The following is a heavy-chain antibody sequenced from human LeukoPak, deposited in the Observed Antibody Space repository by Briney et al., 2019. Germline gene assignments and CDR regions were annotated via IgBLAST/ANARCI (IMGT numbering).Heavy chain of an antibody. J-gene: IGHJ6*03. D-gene: IGHD2-21*02. CDR2: INPNSGGT. CDR1: GYTFTGSY. Sequence: ASLKVSCKASGYTFTGSYMHWVRQAPGQGLEWMGWINPNSGGTNYAQTFQGRATMNRDTSITPAYTELSRLRAEYTAVYYRARGDEYHYYYYMDVWGKGTTVTVSS. V-gene: IGHV1-2*02. CDR3: ARGDEYHYYYYMDV.